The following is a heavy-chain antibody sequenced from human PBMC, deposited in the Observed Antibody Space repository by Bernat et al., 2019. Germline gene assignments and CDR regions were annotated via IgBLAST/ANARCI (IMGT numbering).Heavy chain of an antibody. CDR3: ARNPSSGWYDY. J-gene: IGHJ4*02. V-gene: IGHV4-59*01. CDR2: IYYSGST. Sequence: QVQLQESGPGLVKPSETLSLTCTVSGGSISSYYWTWIRQPPGKGLEWIGYIYYSGSTNYNPSLKSRVTISVDTSKNQFSLKLSSVTAADTVVYYCARNPSSGWYDYWGQGTLVTVSS. CDR1: GGSISSYY. D-gene: IGHD6-19*01.